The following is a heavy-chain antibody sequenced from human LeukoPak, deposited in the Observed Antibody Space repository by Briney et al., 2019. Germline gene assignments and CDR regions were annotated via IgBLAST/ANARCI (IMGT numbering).Heavy chain of an antibody. D-gene: IGHD3-22*01. CDR2: ISGSGGST. V-gene: IGHV3-23*01. J-gene: IGHJ4*02. CDR1: GFTFSSYA. CDR3: AKVRGYYYDSSGYPTLYYFDY. Sequence: GGSLRLSCAASGFTFSSYAMSWVRQAPGKGLEWVSAISGSGGSTYYADSVKGRFTISRDNSKNTLYLQMNSLRAEDTAVYYCAKVRGYYYDSSGYPTLYYFDYWGQGTLVTVSS.